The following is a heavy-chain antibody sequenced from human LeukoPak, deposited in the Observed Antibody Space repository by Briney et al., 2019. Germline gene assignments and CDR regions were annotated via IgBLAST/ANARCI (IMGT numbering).Heavy chain of an antibody. Sequence: GGSLRLSCAASGFTFSSHWMTWVRQAPGKGLEWVASLNEDGSKRSYVGSVKGRFTISRDNAQKSVYLQMNSLTAEDTAVYYCARAVTSMDGYWGQGTLVTVSS. V-gene: IGHV3-7*03. CDR2: LNEDGSKR. J-gene: IGHJ4*02. CDR3: ARAVTSMDGY. D-gene: IGHD5-18*01. CDR1: GFTFSSHW.